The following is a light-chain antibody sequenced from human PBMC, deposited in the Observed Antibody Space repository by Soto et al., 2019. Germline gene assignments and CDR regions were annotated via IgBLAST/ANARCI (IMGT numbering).Light chain of an antibody. V-gene: IGKV3-15*01. CDR2: GAS. CDR1: QSASRN. J-gene: IGKJ4*01. CDR3: PQYNKWPLT. Sequence: EIVMTQSPATLSVSPGERATLSCRASQSASRNLAWYQQKPGQAPRLLIYGASTRATGIPATFSGSGSGTEFTLTISSLQSEDFAVYYCPQYNKWPLTFGGGTKVEIK.